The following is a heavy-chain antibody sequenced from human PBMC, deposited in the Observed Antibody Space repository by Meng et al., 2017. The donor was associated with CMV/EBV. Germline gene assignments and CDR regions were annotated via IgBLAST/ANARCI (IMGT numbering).Heavy chain of an antibody. CDR3: ANLAGGVPAANY. CDR1: GFTFSSYG. CDR2: IRYDGSNK. D-gene: IGHD2-2*01. Sequence: GESLKISCAASGFTFSSYGMHWVRQAPGKGLEWAAFIRYDGSNKYYADSVKGRFTISRDNSKNTLYLQMNSLRAEDTAVYYCANLAGGVPAANYWGQGTLVTVSS. J-gene: IGHJ4*02. V-gene: IGHV3-30*02.